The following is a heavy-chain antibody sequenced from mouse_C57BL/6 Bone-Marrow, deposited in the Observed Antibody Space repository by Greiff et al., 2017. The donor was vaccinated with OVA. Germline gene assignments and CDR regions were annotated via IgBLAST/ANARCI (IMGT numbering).Heavy chain of an antibody. D-gene: IGHD3-3*01. Sequence: EVHLVESGGDLVKPGGSLKLSCAASGFTFSSYGMSWVRQTPDKRLEWVATISSGGSYTYYPDSVKGRFTISRDNAKNTLYLQMSSLKSEDTAMYYCARHGRDLFAYWGQGTLVTVSA. CDR1: GFTFSSYG. CDR2: ISSGGSYT. J-gene: IGHJ3*01. V-gene: IGHV5-6*01. CDR3: ARHGRDLFAY.